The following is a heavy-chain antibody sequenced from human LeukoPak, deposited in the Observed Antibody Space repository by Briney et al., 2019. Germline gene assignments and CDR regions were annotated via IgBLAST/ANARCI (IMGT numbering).Heavy chain of an antibody. Sequence: GGSLRLSCAASGFTFSSYGMHWVRQAPGKGLEWVAFIRYDGSNKYYADSVKGRFTISRDNSKNTLYLQMNSLRAEDTAVYYCARVWDGYPIPGYFDLWGRGTLVTVSS. CDR3: ARVWDGYPIPGYFDL. V-gene: IGHV3-30*02. D-gene: IGHD5-24*01. CDR1: GFTFSSYG. CDR2: IRYDGSNK. J-gene: IGHJ2*01.